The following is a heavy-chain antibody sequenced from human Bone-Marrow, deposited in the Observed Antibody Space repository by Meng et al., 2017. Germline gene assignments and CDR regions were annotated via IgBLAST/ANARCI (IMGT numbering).Heavy chain of an antibody. J-gene: IGHJ6*02. Sequence: QVQLQESGPGLVKPSQTLSLTCTVSGGSISSNDYYWSWFRQSPGKGLEWIGYIYYSGSTYYNPSLKSRVTISVDTSKNQFSLKLSSVTAADTAVYYCARDGARTGEFYYGMDVWGQGTSVTVSS. CDR1: GGSISSNDYY. CDR2: IYYSGST. V-gene: IGHV4-30-4*01. D-gene: IGHD3/OR15-3a*01. CDR3: ARDGARTGEFYYGMDV.